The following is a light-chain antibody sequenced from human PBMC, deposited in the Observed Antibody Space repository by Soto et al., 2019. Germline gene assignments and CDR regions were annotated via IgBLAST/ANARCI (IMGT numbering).Light chain of an antibody. CDR2: GAS. CDR3: QQYNNWSPIT. J-gene: IGKJ5*01. Sequence: EIVMTQSPATLSVSPGERATLSCRASQSVSSNLAWYQQKPGQAPRLLIYGASTRATGIPARFSGSGSGTDFTLNISSRQSEDFAVYYCQQYNNWSPITFGQGTRLESK. CDR1: QSVSSN. V-gene: IGKV3D-15*01.